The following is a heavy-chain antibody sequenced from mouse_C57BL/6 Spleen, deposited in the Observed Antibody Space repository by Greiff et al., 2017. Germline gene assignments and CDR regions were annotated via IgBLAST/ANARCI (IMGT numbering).Heavy chain of an antibody. CDR3: TRYNGYGNGC. V-gene: IGHV1-15*01. CDR1: GYTFTDYE. J-gene: IGHJ2*01. CDR2: IDPETGGT. Sequence: VQLLESGAELVRPGASVTLSCKASGYTFTDYEMHWVKQTPVHGLEWIGAIDPETGGTAYNQKFKGKAILTADKSSSTAYMELRSLTSENSAVYYCTRYNGYGNGCWGQGITLTVAS. D-gene: IGHD2-1*01.